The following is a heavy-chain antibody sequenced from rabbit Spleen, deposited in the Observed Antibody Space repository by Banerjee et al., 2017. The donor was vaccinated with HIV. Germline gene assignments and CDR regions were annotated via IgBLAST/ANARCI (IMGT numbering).Heavy chain of an antibody. CDR1: GFSLSSYY. CDR2: IYINSHST. J-gene: IGHJ4*01. Sequence: QEQLVESGGDLVQPGGSLTLTCTVSGFSLSSYYMCWVRQAPGKGLEWIACIYINSHSTWYASWVNGRFTISRSTSLNTVDLKMTSLTAADTATYFCARDLVAVIGWNFSLWGPGTLVTVS. V-gene: IGHV1S43*01. D-gene: IGHD5-1*01. CDR3: ARDLVAVIGWNFSL.